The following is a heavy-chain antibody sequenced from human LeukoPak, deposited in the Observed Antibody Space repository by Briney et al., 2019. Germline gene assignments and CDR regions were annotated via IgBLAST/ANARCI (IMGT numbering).Heavy chain of an antibody. Sequence: GGSLRLSCAASGFTFSSYSMNWVRQAPGKGLEWVSSISSSSSYIYYADSVKGRFTISRDNANNSLYLQMNSLRAEDTAVYYCARDGDLTGYYNWFDSWGQGTLVAVSS. D-gene: IGHD3-9*01. CDR3: ARDGDLTGYYNWFDS. CDR2: ISSSSSYI. CDR1: GFTFSSYS. J-gene: IGHJ5*01. V-gene: IGHV3-21*01.